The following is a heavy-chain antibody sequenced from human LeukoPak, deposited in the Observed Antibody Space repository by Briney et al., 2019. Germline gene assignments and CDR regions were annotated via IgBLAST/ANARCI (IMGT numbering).Heavy chain of an antibody. J-gene: IGHJ5*02. CDR3: ARGRGQYYYDSSGYLNWFDP. V-gene: IGHV4-34*01. CDR2: INRSGST. D-gene: IGHD3-22*01. Sequence: SETLSLTCAVYGGSFSGYYWSWIRQPPGKGLEWIGEINRSGSTNYNPSLKSRVTISVDTSKNQFSLKLSSVTAADTAVYYCARGRGQYYYDSSGYLNWFDPWGQGTLVTVSS. CDR1: GGSFSGYY.